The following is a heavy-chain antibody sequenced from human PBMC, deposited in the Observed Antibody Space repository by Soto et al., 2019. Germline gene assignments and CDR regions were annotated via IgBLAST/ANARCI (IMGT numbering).Heavy chain of an antibody. V-gene: IGHV1-18*04. CDR1: GSTFTSNG. CDR3: AADATAWQQMVPSDY. CDR2: ISTYNENM. D-gene: IGHD2-8*01. Sequence: GASVKVSCKVSGSTFTSNGIGWVRQAPGQGLEWLGWISTYNENMDSAPKLEDRVTLTRDMSTATTYMELSRLTSEDTAIYYCAADATAWQQMVPSDYWGQGTLVTVSS. J-gene: IGHJ4*02.